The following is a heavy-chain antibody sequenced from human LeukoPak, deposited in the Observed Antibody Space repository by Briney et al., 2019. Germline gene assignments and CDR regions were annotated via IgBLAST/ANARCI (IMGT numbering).Heavy chain of an antibody. CDR3: ATRQYSSSPGAFDI. Sequence: GASVKVSCKVSGYTLTELSMHWVRQAPGKGLEWMGGFDPEDGETIYAQKFQGRVTMTEDTSTDTAYMELSSLRSEDTAVYYCATRQYSSSPGAFDIWGQGTMVTVSS. CDR1: GYTLTELS. CDR2: FDPEDGET. D-gene: IGHD6-6*01. J-gene: IGHJ3*02. V-gene: IGHV1-24*01.